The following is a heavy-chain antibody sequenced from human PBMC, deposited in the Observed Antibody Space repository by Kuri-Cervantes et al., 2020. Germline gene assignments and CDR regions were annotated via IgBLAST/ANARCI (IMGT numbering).Heavy chain of an antibody. CDR2: IKQDGSEK. J-gene: IGHJ6*02. D-gene: IGHD3-22*01. V-gene: IGHV3-7*01. CDR3: ARERGGRSSGYYYYGMDV. CDR1: GFTFSSYW. Sequence: GESLKISCAASGFTFSSYWMSWVRQAPGKGLEWVANIKQDGSEKYYVDSVKGRFTISRDNAKNSLYLQMNSLRAEDTAVYYCARERGGRSSGYYYYGMDVWGQGATVTVSS.